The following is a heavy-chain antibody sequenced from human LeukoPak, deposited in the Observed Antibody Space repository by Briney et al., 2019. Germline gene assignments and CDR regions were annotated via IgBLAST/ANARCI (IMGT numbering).Heavy chain of an antibody. J-gene: IGHJ4*02. D-gene: IGHD1-26*01. CDR1: GYSISSGYY. CDR3: ARLLSDPDY. V-gene: IGHV4-38-2*01. CDR2: IYHSGST. Sequence: PSETLSLTCAVSGYSISSGYYWGWIRQPPGKGLEWIGSIYHSGSTYYNPSLKSRATISVDTSKNQFSLKLSSVTAADTAVYYCARLLSDPDYWGQGTLVTVSS.